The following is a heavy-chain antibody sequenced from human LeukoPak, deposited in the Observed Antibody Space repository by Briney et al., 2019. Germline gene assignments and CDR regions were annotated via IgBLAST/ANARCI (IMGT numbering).Heavy chain of an antibody. CDR3: ARVPNDAFDI. CDR2: INPSGGTT. J-gene: IGHJ3*02. V-gene: IGHV1-46*01. Sequence: ASVKVSCKASGYTFTNYYIQWVRQAPGQGLEWMGIINPSGGTTSYAQKFQDRITMTRDTSTSTVYMELSSLRSEDTAVYYCARVPNDAFDIWGQGTMVTVSS. CDR1: GYTFTNYY.